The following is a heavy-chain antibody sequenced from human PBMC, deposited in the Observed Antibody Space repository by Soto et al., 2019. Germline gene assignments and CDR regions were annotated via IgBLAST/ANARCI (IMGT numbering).Heavy chain of an antibody. V-gene: IGHV4-59*01. CDR2: ISYTGTA. Sequence: PSETLSLTCSVSGGSISGFYWSWIRQSPRKGLEWIGYISYTGTANYNPSLKSRVTISIDAAKNQFSLRLRSVTAADTAVYYCARDTLGYCSSTSCYYGMDVWGQGTTVTFSS. J-gene: IGHJ6*02. D-gene: IGHD2-2*01. CDR3: ARDTLGYCSSTSCYYGMDV. CDR1: GGSISGFY.